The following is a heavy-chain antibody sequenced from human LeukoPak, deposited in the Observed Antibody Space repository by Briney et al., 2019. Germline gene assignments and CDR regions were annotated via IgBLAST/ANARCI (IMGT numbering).Heavy chain of an antibody. CDR1: GFTFSDYY. CDR2: INSDGSST. Sequence: GGSLRLSCAASGFTFSDYYMSWVRQAPGKGLVWVSRINSDGSSTSYTDSVKGRFTISRDNAKNTLYLQMNSMRAEDTAVYYCARGKVYSSPSNWFDPWGQGTLVTVSS. J-gene: IGHJ5*02. D-gene: IGHD6-19*01. V-gene: IGHV3-74*01. CDR3: ARGKVYSSPSNWFDP.